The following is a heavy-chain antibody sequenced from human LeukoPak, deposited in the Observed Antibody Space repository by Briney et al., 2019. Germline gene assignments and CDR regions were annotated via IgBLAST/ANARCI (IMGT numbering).Heavy chain of an antibody. CDR1: GYSISSSNW. CDR2: IYYSGST. Sequence: SDTLSLTCAVSGYSISSSNWWGWIRQPPGKGLEWIGYIYYSGSTYYNPSLKSRVTMSVDTSKNQFSLKLSSVTAVDTAVYYCAKSKDMAGDFDYWAREPWSPSPQ. CDR3: AKSKDMAGDFDY. J-gene: IGHJ4*02. V-gene: IGHV4-28*01. D-gene: IGHD6-19*01.